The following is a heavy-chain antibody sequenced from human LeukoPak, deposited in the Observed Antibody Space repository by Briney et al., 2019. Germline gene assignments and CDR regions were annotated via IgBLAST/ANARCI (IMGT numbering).Heavy chain of an antibody. J-gene: IGHJ5*02. CDR3: ARDLYCSGGSCYNWFDT. Sequence: GGSLRLSCAASGFTFSSYAMSWVRQAPGKGLEWVSGISGSGDNTYYADSVKGRFTISRDNSKNTLYLQMNSLRADDTAVYYCARDLYCSGGSCYNWFDTWGQGTLVTVSS. CDR1: GFTFSSYA. D-gene: IGHD2-15*01. V-gene: IGHV3-23*01. CDR2: ISGSGDNT.